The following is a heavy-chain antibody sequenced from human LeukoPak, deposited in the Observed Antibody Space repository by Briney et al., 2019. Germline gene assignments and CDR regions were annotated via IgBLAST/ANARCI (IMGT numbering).Heavy chain of an antibody. D-gene: IGHD3-22*01. CDR1: GFTFSSYS. CDR2: ISGSSSYI. CDR3: ARDSYYYYDSSGYDY. V-gene: IGHV3-21*01. J-gene: IGHJ4*02. Sequence: GGSLRLSCAASGFTFSSYSLNWVRQAPGKGLEWVSSISGSSSYIYYADSVKGRFTISRDNAKNSLYLQMNSLRAEDTAVYYCARDSYYYYDSSGYDYWGQGTLVTVSS.